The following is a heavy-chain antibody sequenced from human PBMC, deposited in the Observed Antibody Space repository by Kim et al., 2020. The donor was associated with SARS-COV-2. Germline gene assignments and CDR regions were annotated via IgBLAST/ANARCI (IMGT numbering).Heavy chain of an antibody. V-gene: IGHV4-59*01. CDR3: ARGVRVATIFHYSYYMDV. D-gene: IGHD5-12*01. CDR1: GGSISSYY. Sequence: SETLSLTCTVPGGSISSYYWSWIRQPPGKGLEWIGYIYYSGSTNYNPSLKSRVTISVDTSKNQFSLKLSSVTAADTAVYYCARGVRVATIFHYSYYMDVWGEGATVTVSS. CDR2: IYYSGST. J-gene: IGHJ6*03.